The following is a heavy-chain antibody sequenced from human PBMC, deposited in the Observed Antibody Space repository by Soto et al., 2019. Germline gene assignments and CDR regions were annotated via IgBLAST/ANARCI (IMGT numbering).Heavy chain of an antibody. Sequence: SETLSLTCTASGGSISSYYWSWIRQPPGKGLEWIGYIYYSGSTNYNPSLKSRVTISVDTSKNQFSLKLSSVTAADTVVYYCARAGGYTDVYNKVAFDICCLLTIVTVS. V-gene: IGHV4-59*01. CDR1: GGSISSYY. J-gene: IGHJ3*02. D-gene: IGHD5-12*01. CDR3: ARAGGYTDVYNKVAFDI. CDR2: IYYSGST.